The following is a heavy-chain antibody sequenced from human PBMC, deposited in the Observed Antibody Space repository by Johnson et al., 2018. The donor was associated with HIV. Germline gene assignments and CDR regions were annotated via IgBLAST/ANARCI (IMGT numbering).Heavy chain of an antibody. J-gene: IGHJ3*02. CDR3: AKDKQPGNGRYDALDS. CDR1: GFTFSTYG. Sequence: VQLVESGGGLVQPGGSLRMSCVASGFTFSTYGMTWVRQAPGKGLEWVSAISGPGGTTYYADSVKCLFPISRDNSKTTLYLQMNSLRAEDTAVYSCAKDKQPGNGRYDALDSWGQGKTVIVSS. V-gene: IGHV3-23*04. D-gene: IGHD1-1*01. CDR2: ISGPGGTT.